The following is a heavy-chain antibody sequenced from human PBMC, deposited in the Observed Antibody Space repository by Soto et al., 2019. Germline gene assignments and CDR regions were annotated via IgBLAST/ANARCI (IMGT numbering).Heavy chain of an antibody. CDR2: TSNDGSNT. D-gene: IGHD1-1*01. CDR3: ARGNMDV. CDR1: AFTLSKFV. V-gene: IGHV3-30-3*01. J-gene: IGHJ6*02. Sequence: QVQLVESGGGVVQPGRSLRLSCAASAFTLSKFVMHWVRQAPGKGLEWVAVTSNDGSNTFYAGSVKGRFTISRDNSKSREYQELHSLKEEETAVYYCARGNMDVWGRGTTVTVSS.